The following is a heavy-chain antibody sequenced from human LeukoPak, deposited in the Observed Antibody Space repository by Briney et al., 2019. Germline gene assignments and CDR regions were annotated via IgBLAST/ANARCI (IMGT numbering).Heavy chain of an antibody. CDR2: IIPIFGTA. D-gene: IGHD5-12*01. CDR3: ARGYSGYDNYYYYYMDV. V-gene: IGHV1-69*13. J-gene: IGHJ6*03. Sequence: SVKLSCKASGATCSSYAISWVRQAPGQGLEWMGGIIPIFGTANYAQKFQGRVTITADESTSTAYMELSSLRSEDTAVYYCARGYSGYDNYYYYYMDVWGRGTTVTISS. CDR1: GATCSSYA.